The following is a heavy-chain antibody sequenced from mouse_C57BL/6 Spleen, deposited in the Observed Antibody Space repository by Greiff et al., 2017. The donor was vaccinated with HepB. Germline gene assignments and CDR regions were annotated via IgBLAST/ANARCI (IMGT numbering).Heavy chain of an antibody. J-gene: IGHJ2*01. CDR2: ISSGGSYT. V-gene: IGHV5-6*02. D-gene: IGHD1-1*01. CDR3: ARRGSSSFDY. Sequence: EVKLVESGGDLVKPGGSLKLSCAASGFTFSSYGMSWVRQTPDKRLEWVATISSGGSYTYYPDSVKGRFTISRDNAKNTLYLQMSSLKSEDTAMYYCARRGSSSFDYWGQGTTLTVSS. CDR1: GFTFSSYG.